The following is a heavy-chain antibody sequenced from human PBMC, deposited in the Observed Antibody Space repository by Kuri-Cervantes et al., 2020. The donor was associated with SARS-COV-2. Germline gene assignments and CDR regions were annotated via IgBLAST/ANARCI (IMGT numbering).Heavy chain of an antibody. CDR1: GFTFSSYG. V-gene: IGHV3-30*18. CDR2: ISYDGSNK. D-gene: IGHD2-21*01. Sequence: GESLKISCAASGFTFSSYGMHWVRQAPGKGLEWVAVISYDGSNKYYADSVKGRFTISRDNSKNTLYLQMNSLSAEDTAVYYCAKDLCGGDCPPLDYWGQGTLVTVSS. CDR3: AKDLCGGDCPPLDY. J-gene: IGHJ4*02.